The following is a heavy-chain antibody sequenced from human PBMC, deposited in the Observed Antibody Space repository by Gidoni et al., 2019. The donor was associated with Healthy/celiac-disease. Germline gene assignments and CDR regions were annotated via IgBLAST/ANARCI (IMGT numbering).Heavy chain of an antibody. CDR1: GFTFSSYG. V-gene: IGHV3-33*01. J-gene: IGHJ4*02. CDR3: ATSIAVAGTSGFDY. Sequence: QVQLVESGGGVVQPGRSLRLSCAASGFTFSSYGMHWVRQPPGKGLEWVAVIWYDGSNKYYADSVKGRFTISRDNSKNTLYLQMNSLRAEDTAVYYCATSIAVAGTSGFDYWGQGTLVTVSS. D-gene: IGHD6-19*01. CDR2: IWYDGSNK.